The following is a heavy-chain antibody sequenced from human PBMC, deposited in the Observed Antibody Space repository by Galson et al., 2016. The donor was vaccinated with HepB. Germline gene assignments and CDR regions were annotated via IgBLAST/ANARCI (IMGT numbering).Heavy chain of an antibody. CDR3: ALSPRFYGSRSTYGLFDF. J-gene: IGHJ4*02. Sequence: PALVKPTQTLTLTCNVSGVSLSTDGVSVAWIRQPPGKALEWLALIYWDDDRRSSPSLRKRLIITKDTSKNHVVLTLGNMDPVDTGTYFCALSPRFYGSRSTYGLFDFWGQGTRVTVSS. CDR2: IYWDDDR. CDR1: GVSLSTDGVS. V-gene: IGHV2-5*02. D-gene: IGHD3-10*01.